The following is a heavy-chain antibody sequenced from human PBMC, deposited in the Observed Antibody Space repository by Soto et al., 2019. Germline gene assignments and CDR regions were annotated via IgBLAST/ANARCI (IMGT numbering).Heavy chain of an antibody. CDR2: IYYSGST. CDR3: ARIRTGTEEYFDY. J-gene: IGHJ4*02. V-gene: IGHV4-59*01. Sequence: PSETLSLTCTVSGGSISSYYWSWIRQPPGKGLEWIGYIYYSGSTNYNPSLKSRVTISVDTSKNQFSLKLSSVTAADTAVYYCARIRTGTEEYFDYWGQGTLVTVSS. D-gene: IGHD1-1*01. CDR1: GGSISSYY.